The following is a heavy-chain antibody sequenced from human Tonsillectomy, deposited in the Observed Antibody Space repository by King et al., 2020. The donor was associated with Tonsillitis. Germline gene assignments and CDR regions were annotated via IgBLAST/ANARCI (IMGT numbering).Heavy chain of an antibody. D-gene: IGHD3-9*01. CDR2: ISSRCSTI. CDR1: GFTFSSYE. CDR3: ARAKRYFDWLLPYYFDY. J-gene: IGHJ4*02. Sequence: VQLVESGGGLVQPGGSLRLSCAASGFTFSSYEMNWVRQAPGKGLEWVSYISSRCSTIYYADSVKGRFTISIDNAKNSLYLQMNSLRAEDTAVYYCARAKRYFDWLLPYYFDYWGQGTLVTVSS. V-gene: IGHV3-48*03.